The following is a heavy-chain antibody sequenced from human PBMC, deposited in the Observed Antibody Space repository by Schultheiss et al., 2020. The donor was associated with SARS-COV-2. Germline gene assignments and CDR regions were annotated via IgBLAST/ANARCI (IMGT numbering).Heavy chain of an antibody. J-gene: IGHJ6*03. CDR3: ARVAPITMVRGVMNYYYYMDV. CDR1: GGSISSYY. D-gene: IGHD3-10*01. V-gene: IGHV4-59*12. CDR2: IYYSGNT. Sequence: SETLSLTCTVSGGSISSYYWNWIRQPPGKGLEWIGYIYYSGNTNYNPSLKSRVTISVDTSKNQFSLKLSSVTAADTAVYYCARVAPITMVRGVMNYYYYMDVWGKGTTVTVSS.